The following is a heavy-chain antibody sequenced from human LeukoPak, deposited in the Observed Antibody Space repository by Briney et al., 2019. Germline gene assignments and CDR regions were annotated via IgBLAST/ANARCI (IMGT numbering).Heavy chain of an antibody. D-gene: IGHD1-1*01. V-gene: IGHV4-34*01. J-gene: IGHJ3*02. CDR3: ARDGKGTTGTTSAFDI. Sequence: SETLSLTCAVYGGSFSGYYWSWIRQPPGKGLEWIGEINHSGTTNYNPSLKSRVTISIDTSKNQFSLKLSSVTAADTAVYYCARDGKGTTGTTSAFDIWGQGTMVTVSS. CDR2: INHSGTT. CDR1: GGSFSGYY.